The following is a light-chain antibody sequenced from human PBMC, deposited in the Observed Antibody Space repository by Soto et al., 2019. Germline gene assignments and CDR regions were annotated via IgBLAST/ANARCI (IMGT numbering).Light chain of an antibody. J-gene: IGLJ1*01. V-gene: IGLV2-14*01. CDR3: SSHTSGSTRV. Sequence: QSVLTQPASVSGSPGQSIAISCTGTSSDVGGYDYVSWYQQHPDKAPKLMIYEVIKRPSGVSNRFSGSKSGNTASLTISGLQPEDEADYYCSSHTSGSTRVFGSGTKVTVL. CDR2: EVI. CDR1: SSDVGGYDY.